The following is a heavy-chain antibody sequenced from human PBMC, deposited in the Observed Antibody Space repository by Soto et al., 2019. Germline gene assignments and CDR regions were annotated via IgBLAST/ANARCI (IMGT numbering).Heavy chain of an antibody. J-gene: IGHJ6*02. CDR2: IWYDGSNK. CDR1: GFTFSSYG. V-gene: IGHV3-33*01. D-gene: IGHD3-10*01. Sequence: GGSLRLSCAASGFTFSSYGMHWVRQAPGKGLEWVAVIWYDGSNKYYADSVKGRFTISRDNSKNTLYLQMNSLRAEDTAVYYCARGWVIYYYGSGSYEDYYGMDVWGQGTTVTVSS. CDR3: ARGWVIYYYGSGSYEDYYGMDV.